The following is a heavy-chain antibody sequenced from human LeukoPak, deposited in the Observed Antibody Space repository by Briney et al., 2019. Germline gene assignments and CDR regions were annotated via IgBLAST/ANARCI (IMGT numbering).Heavy chain of an antibody. J-gene: IGHJ6*02. CDR1: GGTFSSYA. Sequence: EASVKVSCKASGGTFSSYAISWVRQAPGQGLEWMGGIISIFGTANYAQKFQGRVTITADESTSTAYMELSSLRSEDTAVYYCARSHTPYYYGSGSHYYYGMDVWGQGTTVTVSS. CDR2: IISIFGTA. D-gene: IGHD3-10*01. V-gene: IGHV1-69*13. CDR3: ARSHTPYYYGSGSHYYYGMDV.